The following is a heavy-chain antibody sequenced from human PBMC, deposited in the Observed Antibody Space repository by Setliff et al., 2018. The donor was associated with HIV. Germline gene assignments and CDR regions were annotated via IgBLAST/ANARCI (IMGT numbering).Heavy chain of an antibody. V-gene: IGHV3-7*03. CDR2: IKVDGSQK. CDR3: ARVYGRGYFDTSGYFDY. CDR1: GFAFSTCA. J-gene: IGHJ4*02. D-gene: IGHD3-22*01. Sequence: PGGSLRLSCVASGFAFSTCAMSWVRQAPGKGLEWVANIKVDGSQKYYLDSVKGRFTISRDNAKNSLYLQMNSLRAEDTAVYYCARVYGRGYFDTSGYFDYWGQGTPVTVSS.